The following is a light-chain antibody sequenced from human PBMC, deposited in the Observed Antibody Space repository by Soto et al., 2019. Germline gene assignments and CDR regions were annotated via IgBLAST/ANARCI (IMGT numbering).Light chain of an antibody. J-gene: IGLJ1*01. CDR2: DVT. CDR1: SSDVGAYNY. Sequence: QSALTQPPSVSGSPGQSVTISCTGTSSDVGAYNYVAWYQQHPGKAPKIMIYDVTKRPSGVPDRFSGSKSGNTASLTISGLQADNEADYFCCSNAGHVEVFGTGTKLTVL. CDR3: CSNAGHVEV. V-gene: IGLV2-11*01.